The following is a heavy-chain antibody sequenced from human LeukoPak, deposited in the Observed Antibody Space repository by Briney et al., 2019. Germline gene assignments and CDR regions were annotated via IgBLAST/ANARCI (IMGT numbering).Heavy chain of an antibody. J-gene: IGHJ4*02. CDR1: GFTFSSYA. D-gene: IGHD3-10*01. CDR3: AKDWAPNPKVRGYKPTAVFDY. Sequence: PGGSLRLSCAASGFTFSSYAMSWVRQAPGKGLKWVSAISGSGGSTYYADSVKGRFTISRDNSKNTLYLQMNSLRAEDTAVYYCAKDWAPNPKVRGYKPTAVFDYWGQGTLVTVSS. CDR2: ISGSGGST. V-gene: IGHV3-23*01.